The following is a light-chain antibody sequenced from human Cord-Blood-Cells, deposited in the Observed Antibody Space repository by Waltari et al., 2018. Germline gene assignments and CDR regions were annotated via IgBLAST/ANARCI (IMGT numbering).Light chain of an antibody. CDR3: CSYAGSSTLV. CDR2: EGS. Sequence: QSALTQPASVSGSPGQSITISCTGTSSDVGSYNLVPWYRQHPGQAPKLMIYEGSKRPSGVSNRFSGSKSGNTASLTISGLQAEDEADYYFCSYAGSSTLVFGGGTKLTVL. J-gene: IGLJ3*02. CDR1: SSDVGSYNL. V-gene: IGLV2-23*01.